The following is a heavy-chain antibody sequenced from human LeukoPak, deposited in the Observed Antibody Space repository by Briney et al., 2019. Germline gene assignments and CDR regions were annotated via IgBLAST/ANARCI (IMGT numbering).Heavy chain of an antibody. CDR3: VKDGLAFCGGDCYSYFDY. Sequence: GGSLRLSCAASGFTFSRDWMHWVRQAPGKGLVWVSRMNSDGSATNYADSVKGRFTISRDNSKNTVSLQMSSLRAEDTALYYCVKDGLAFCGGDCYSYFDYWGQGTLVTVSS. CDR2: MNSDGSAT. V-gene: IGHV3-74*01. CDR1: GFTFSRDW. D-gene: IGHD2-21*02. J-gene: IGHJ4*02.